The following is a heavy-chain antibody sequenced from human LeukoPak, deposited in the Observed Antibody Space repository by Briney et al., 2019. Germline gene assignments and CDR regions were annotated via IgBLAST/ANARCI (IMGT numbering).Heavy chain of an antibody. Sequence: PSETLSLTCAVCGGSFSGYYWSWIRQPPGKGLEWIGEINHSGSTNYNPSLKSRVTISVDTSKNQFSLKLSSVTAADTAVYYCAREAGYYGSGTIYYYYGMDVWGQGTTVTVSS. CDR1: GGSFSGYY. J-gene: IGHJ6*02. CDR2: INHSGST. V-gene: IGHV4-34*01. CDR3: AREAGYYGSGTIYYYYGMDV. D-gene: IGHD3-10*01.